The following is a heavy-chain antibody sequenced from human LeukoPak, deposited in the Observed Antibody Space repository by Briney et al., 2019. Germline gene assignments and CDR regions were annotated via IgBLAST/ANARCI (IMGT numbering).Heavy chain of an antibody. D-gene: IGHD1-1*01. V-gene: IGHV3-30*18. CDR2: ISYDGSNK. CDR1: GFTFSSYG. CDR3: VKDKGPGTGLDY. Sequence: PGGSLRLSCAASGFTFSSYGMHWVRQAPGKGLEWVAVISYDGSNKYYADSVKGRFTISRDNSKNTLYLQMNSLRAEDTAVYYCVKDKGPGTGLDYWGQGTLVTVSS. J-gene: IGHJ4*02.